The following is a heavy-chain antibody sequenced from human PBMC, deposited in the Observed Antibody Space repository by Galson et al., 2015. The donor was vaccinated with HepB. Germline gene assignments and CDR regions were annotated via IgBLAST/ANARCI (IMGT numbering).Heavy chain of an antibody. D-gene: IGHD1-26*01. Sequence: SVKVSCKASGYTFTGYYMHWVRQAPGQGLEWMGWINPNSGGTNYAQKFQGGVTMTRDTSISTAYMELSRLRSDDTAVYYCTAGWELLGFFDYWGQGTLVTVSS. V-gene: IGHV1-2*02. CDR3: TAGWELLGFFDY. J-gene: IGHJ4*02. CDR2: INPNSGGT. CDR1: GYTFTGYY.